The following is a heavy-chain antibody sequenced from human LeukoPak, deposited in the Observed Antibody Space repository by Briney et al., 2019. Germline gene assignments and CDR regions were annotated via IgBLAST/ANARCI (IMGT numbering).Heavy chain of an antibody. J-gene: IGHJ4*02. Sequence: GGSLRLSCAASGFTFSSYSMNWVRQAPGKGLEWVSSISSSSSYIYYADSVKGRFTISRDNAKNSLYLQMNSLKAEDTAVYYCARDAEVSDDYGDYGVFDYWGQGTLVTVSS. V-gene: IGHV3-21*01. CDR3: ARDAEVSDDYGDYGVFDY. CDR2: ISSSSSYI. CDR1: GFTFSSYS. D-gene: IGHD4-17*01.